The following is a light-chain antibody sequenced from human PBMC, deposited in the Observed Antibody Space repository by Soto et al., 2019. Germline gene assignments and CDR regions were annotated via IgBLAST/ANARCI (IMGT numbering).Light chain of an antibody. CDR2: GAS. Sequence: ENVLTQSPGTLSLSPGERATLSCRASQVTSRYLSWYQQRPGQAPRLLIYGASSMATGIPDRISGSGSGTDFTLTISRLEPGDFAVYYCQQYSTSPISFGQGTRLEIK. CDR1: QVTSRY. V-gene: IGKV3-20*01. CDR3: QQYSTSPIS. J-gene: IGKJ5*01.